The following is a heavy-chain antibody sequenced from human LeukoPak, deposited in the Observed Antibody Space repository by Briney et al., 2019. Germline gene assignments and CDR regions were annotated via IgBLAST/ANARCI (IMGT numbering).Heavy chain of an antibody. V-gene: IGHV3-48*02. J-gene: IGHJ6*02. CDR3: VPDPGGQCCMNV. CDR2: INGGSYTI. Sequence: GGSLRLSCAASGFTFSAYSMNWVRQAPGKGLEWVSYINGGSYTIYYADSVKSRFTISRDNAKNSLSLQMNSLRDEDTAVYYCVPDPGGQCCMNVWGQGTTVTVSS. D-gene: IGHD5/OR15-5a*01. CDR1: GFTFSAYS.